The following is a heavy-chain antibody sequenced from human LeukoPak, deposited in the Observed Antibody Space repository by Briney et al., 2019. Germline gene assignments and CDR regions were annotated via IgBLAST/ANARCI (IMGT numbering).Heavy chain of an antibody. CDR2: ISPSSSYI. D-gene: IGHD3-3*01. CDR1: GFPFSNYR. CDR3: ARDGFWSGYYCFDY. J-gene: IGHJ4*02. Sequence: GGSLSLSCAASGFPFSNYRMNWVRQAPGKGLEWVSSISPSSSYIYYADSLKGRFTISRDNAKNSLYLQMNSLRAEDTAVYYCARDGFWSGYYCFDYWGQGTLVTVSS. V-gene: IGHV3-21*01.